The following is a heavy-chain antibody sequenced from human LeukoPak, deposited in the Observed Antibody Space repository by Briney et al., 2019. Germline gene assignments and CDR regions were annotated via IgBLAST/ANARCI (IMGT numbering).Heavy chain of an antibody. Sequence: GGSLRLSCAASGFTFSRYGMHWVRQAPGKGLEWVAVTSYGGTNKNYADSVKGRFTISRDNSKNTVYLQMNSLRAEDTAMYYCARRDDHNGRDYWGQGTLVTVSS. J-gene: IGHJ4*02. CDR1: GFTFSRYG. CDR3: ARRDDHNGRDY. D-gene: IGHD5-24*01. V-gene: IGHV3-30*14. CDR2: TSYGGTNK.